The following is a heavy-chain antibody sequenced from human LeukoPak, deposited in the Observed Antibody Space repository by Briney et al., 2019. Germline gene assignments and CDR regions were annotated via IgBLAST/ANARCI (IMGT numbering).Heavy chain of an antibody. V-gene: IGHV3-33*01. Sequence: GGSLRLSCTASGITFSHYGMHWVRQAPGRGLEWVAGIWYDGTDKYYADSVKGRFTISRDNSRNTLYLQMNSLRVEDTAMYSCARDPAGNRGNFDYWGQGPLVTVSS. CDR2: IWYDGTDK. J-gene: IGHJ4*02. CDR1: GITFSHYG. CDR3: ARDPAGNRGNFDY. D-gene: IGHD6-13*01.